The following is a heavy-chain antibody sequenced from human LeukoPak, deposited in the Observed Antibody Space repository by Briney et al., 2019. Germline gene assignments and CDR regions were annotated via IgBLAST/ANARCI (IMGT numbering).Heavy chain of an antibody. Sequence: GGALRLSCAASGFTFSGSVMHWVRQASGKGLEWVGRITSKPNSYATVYAASVKGRFTISSDDSKNTAYLQMNSLKTEDTAVYYCTGGSGWYSPDYWGQGTLVTVSS. D-gene: IGHD6-19*01. J-gene: IGHJ4*02. CDR2: ITSKPNSYAT. CDR3: TGGSGWYSPDY. CDR1: GFTFSGSV. V-gene: IGHV3-73*01.